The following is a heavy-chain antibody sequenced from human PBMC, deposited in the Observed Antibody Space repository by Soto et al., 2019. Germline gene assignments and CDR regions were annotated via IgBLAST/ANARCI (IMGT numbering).Heavy chain of an antibody. CDR3: ARDVSTVTTRWFDP. Sequence: GGSLRLSCAASGFTFSSNYMSWVRQAPGKGLEWVSVIYSGGNTYYADSVKGRFTISRDNSKNTLFLQMNSLRAEDTAVYYCARDVSTVTTRWFDPWGQGTLVTVSS. CDR2: IYSGGNT. D-gene: IGHD4-17*01. CDR1: GFTFSSNY. J-gene: IGHJ5*02. V-gene: IGHV3-66*01.